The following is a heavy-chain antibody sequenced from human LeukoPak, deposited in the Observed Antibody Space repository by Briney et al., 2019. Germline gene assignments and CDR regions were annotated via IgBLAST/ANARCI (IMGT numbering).Heavy chain of an antibody. CDR1: GFPFSSYG. V-gene: IGHV3-33*01. Sequence: GGSLRLSCAASGFPFSSYGMHWVRQAPGKGLEWVARLVCDTRSDNASSVKGRFSISRDDSKNTLFLDMSNLRVEDTALYYCARDLSAAFDFWGQGVLVTVSS. CDR2: LVCDTRS. CDR3: ARDLSAAFDF. D-gene: IGHD6-19*01. J-gene: IGHJ4*02.